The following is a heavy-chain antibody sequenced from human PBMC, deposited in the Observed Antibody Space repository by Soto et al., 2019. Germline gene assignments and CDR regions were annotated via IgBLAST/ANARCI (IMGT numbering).Heavy chain of an antibody. CDR2: IWYDGSNK. CDR1: GFTFSSYG. D-gene: IGHD4-17*01. CDR3: ARGSHDYGDYGELHYYYGMDV. J-gene: IGHJ6*02. Sequence: TGGSLRLSCAASGFTFSSYGMHWVRQAPGKGLEWVAVIWYDGSNKYYADSVKGRFTISRDNSKNTLYLQMNSLRAEDTAVYYCARGSHDYGDYGELHYYYGMDVWGQGTTVTVSS. V-gene: IGHV3-33*01.